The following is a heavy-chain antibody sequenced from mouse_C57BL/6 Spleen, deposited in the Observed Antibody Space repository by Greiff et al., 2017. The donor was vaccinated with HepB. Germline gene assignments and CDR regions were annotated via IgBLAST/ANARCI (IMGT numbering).Heavy chain of an antibody. V-gene: IGHV1-15*01. Sequence: QVHVKQSGAELVRPGASVTLSCKASGYTFTDYEMHWVKQTPVHGLEWIGAIDPETGGTAYNQKFKGKAILTADKSSSTAYMELRSLTSEDSAVYYCTPITTADYWGQGTTLTVSS. CDR1: GYTFTDYE. CDR3: TPITTADY. J-gene: IGHJ2*01. CDR2: IDPETGGT. D-gene: IGHD1-1*01.